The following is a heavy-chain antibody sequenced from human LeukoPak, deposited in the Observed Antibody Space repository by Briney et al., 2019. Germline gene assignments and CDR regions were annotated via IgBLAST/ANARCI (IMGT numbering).Heavy chain of an antibody. Sequence: SVKVSFKASGVTFSSYAISWVRQAPGQGLEWIGGLRPCFGPINSAQKFQDRVTLTKDDSTTTAYMELRRLRSEDTAVYYCATNPMTGYHLGDHFYFYLAVWGKGTTVTVS. V-gene: IGHV1-69*05. CDR2: LRPCFGPI. CDR1: GVTFSSYA. J-gene: IGHJ6*03. D-gene: IGHD1-20*01. CDR3: ATNPMTGYHLGDHFYFYLAV.